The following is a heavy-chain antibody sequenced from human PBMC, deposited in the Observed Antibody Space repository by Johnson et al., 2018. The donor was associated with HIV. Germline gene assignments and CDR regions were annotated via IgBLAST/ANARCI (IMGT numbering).Heavy chain of an antibody. D-gene: IGHD3-22*01. Sequence: VQLVESGGGLIQPGGSLRLSCAASGFTFSNAWMSWVRQAPGKGLEWVSGINWNGGSRDYADSVKGRFTISRDNGKNSLYLQMNSLRAEDTALYYCARVSTMIVVARNDAFDIWGQGTMVTVSS. CDR2: INWNGGSR. V-gene: IGHV3-20*04. CDR1: GFTFSNAW. J-gene: IGHJ3*02. CDR3: ARVSTMIVVARNDAFDI.